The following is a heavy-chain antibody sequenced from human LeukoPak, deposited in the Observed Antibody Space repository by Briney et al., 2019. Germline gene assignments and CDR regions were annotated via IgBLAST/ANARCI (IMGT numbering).Heavy chain of an antibody. J-gene: IGHJ4*02. CDR2: ISYDGSNK. CDR1: GFTFSSYW. CDR3: AKDNGGFDY. V-gene: IGHV3-30*18. Sequence: GGSPRLSCAASGFTFSSYWMSWVRQTPGKGLEWVAVISYDGSNKYYADSVKGRFTISRDNSKNTLYLQMNSLRAEDTAVYYCAKDNGGFDYWGQGTLVTVSS. D-gene: IGHD4-23*01.